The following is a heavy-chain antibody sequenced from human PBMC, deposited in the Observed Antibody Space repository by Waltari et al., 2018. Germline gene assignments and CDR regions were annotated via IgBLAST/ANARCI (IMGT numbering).Heavy chain of an antibody. Sequence: QVQLQESGPGLVKPSGTLSLTCPVSGASINSNYWWSWVRKSPGKGLEWIGQVHHSGRTYSTPSLKRRCTISIDLSKNQFSLNLSSVNDADTAVYYCAADRGNGLYFDYWGQGTLVTVSS. V-gene: IGHV4-4*02. D-gene: IGHD2-15*01. CDR1: GASINSNYW. J-gene: IGHJ4*02. CDR2: VHHSGRT. CDR3: AADRGNGLYFDY.